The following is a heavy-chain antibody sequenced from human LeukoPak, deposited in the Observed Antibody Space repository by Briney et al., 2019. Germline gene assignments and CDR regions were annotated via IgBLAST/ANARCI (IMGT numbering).Heavy chain of an antibody. D-gene: IGHD6-19*01. Sequence: SETLSLTCPVSGGSIISFHWSWIRQPAGKGPEWIGRISTSGSTNYNPSLKSRVIISVDKSKNQFSLSLSSVTAADTAVYYCARCPEGSGGLTRFDLWGQGTLVTVSS. J-gene: IGHJ5*02. CDR2: ISTSGST. V-gene: IGHV4-4*07. CDR1: GGSIISFH. CDR3: ARCPEGSGGLTRFDL.